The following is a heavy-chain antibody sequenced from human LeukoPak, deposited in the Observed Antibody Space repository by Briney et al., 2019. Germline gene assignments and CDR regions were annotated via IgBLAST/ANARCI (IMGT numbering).Heavy chain of an antibody. Sequence: PGGSLRLSCGASGFAFSSYAMTWVRQAPGKGLEWVAAMSGNGDTTYYADSVRGRSTISRDNFKNTLYLEMDSLRAEDTAIYYCAKRSTQTTPSNYIYFYMDVWGKGTTVTVS. CDR2: MSGNGDTT. CDR3: AKRSTQTTPSNYIYFYMDV. CDR1: GFAFSSYA. D-gene: IGHD4-11*01. V-gene: IGHV3-23*01. J-gene: IGHJ6*03.